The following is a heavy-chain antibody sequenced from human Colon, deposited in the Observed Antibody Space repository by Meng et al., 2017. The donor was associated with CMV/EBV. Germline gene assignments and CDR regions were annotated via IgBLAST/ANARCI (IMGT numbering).Heavy chain of an antibody. V-gene: IGHV3-66*02. D-gene: IGHD6-19*01. CDR3: ARDSGYSSGWYED. CDR2: LYSGGRT. Sequence: GGSLRLSCAASGFTFRSNSMNWVRQAPGKGLEWVSSLYSGGRTYYADSVKGRFIISRDNSKNTVYLQLNSLRVEDTAVYYCARDSGYSSGWYEDWGQGTLVTVSS. J-gene: IGHJ4*02. CDR1: GFTFRSNS.